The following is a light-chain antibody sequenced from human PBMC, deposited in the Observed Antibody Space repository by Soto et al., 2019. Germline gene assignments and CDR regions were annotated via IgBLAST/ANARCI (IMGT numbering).Light chain of an antibody. CDR1: QSVSSSY. Sequence: EIVLTQSPGTLSLSPGERATLSCRASQSVSSSYLAWYQQTPGQAPRLLIYGASSRATGIPDRFSGSGSGTDFTLTISRLEPEDFAVSYCQQYGSSRNTFGQGTKLEIK. V-gene: IGKV3-20*01. CDR3: QQYGSSRNT. J-gene: IGKJ2*01. CDR2: GAS.